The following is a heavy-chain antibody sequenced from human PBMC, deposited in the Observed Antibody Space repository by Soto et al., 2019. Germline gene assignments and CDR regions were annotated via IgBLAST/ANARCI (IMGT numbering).Heavy chain of an antibody. V-gene: IGHV4-59*08. J-gene: IGHJ5*02. CDR3: ASLGGYCQSRDP. Sequence: QVQLQESGPGLVKPSETLSLTCTVSGGSIDSYYWTWIRQPPGKGLEWIGNVYYTGTTTYSPALKSGVTISVATSMNQISLKLSSVTAADTAFYYCASLGGYCQSRDPWGPGTLVTVSS. CDR2: VYYTGTT. D-gene: IGHD2-21*01. CDR1: GGSIDSYY.